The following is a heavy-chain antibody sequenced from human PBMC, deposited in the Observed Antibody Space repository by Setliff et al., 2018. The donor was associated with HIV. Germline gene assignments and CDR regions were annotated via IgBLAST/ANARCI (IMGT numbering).Heavy chain of an antibody. J-gene: IGHJ4*02. CDR3: ARGGGFWSGQLDY. Sequence: SETLSLTCAVYGGSFSDHYWSWIRQPPGKGLEWIGEVNHSGISNFNPSLKSRVSIPIDTPRSQFSLKLSSVTAADTAVYYCARGGGFWSGQLDYWGQGTLVTVSS. CDR2: VNHSGIS. V-gene: IGHV4-34*01. D-gene: IGHD3-3*01. CDR1: GGSFSDHY.